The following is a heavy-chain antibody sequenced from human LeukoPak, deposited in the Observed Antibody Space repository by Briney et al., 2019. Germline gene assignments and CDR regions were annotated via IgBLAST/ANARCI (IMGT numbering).Heavy chain of an antibody. Sequence: PGGSLKLSCAASGFTFSAFHMHWVRQASGKGLEWVGRITTKANSYATAYAASVKGRFTVSRDDSKNTAYLQMSSLKTEDTAVYYRTTYTSGHYWGQGTLVTVSS. CDR2: ITTKANSYAT. CDR1: GFTFSAFH. J-gene: IGHJ4*02. V-gene: IGHV3-73*01. CDR3: TTYTSGHY. D-gene: IGHD6-19*01.